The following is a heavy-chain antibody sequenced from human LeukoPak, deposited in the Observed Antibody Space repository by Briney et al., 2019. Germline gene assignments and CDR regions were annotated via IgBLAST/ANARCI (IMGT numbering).Heavy chain of an antibody. CDR1: GGTFSSYA. Sequence: GASVKVSCKASGGTFSSYAISWVRQAPGQGLEWMGRIIPISGTANYAQKFQGRVTITTDESTSTAYMELSSLRSEDTAVYYCATYLGSGSYYFDYWGQGTLVTVSS. V-gene: IGHV1-69*05. D-gene: IGHD3-10*01. CDR3: ATYLGSGSYYFDY. J-gene: IGHJ4*02. CDR2: IIPISGTA.